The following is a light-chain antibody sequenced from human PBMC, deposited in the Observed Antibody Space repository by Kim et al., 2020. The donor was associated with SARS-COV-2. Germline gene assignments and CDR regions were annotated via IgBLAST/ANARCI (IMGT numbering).Light chain of an antibody. CDR3: AAWDDSLSGYV. CDR2: RNN. J-gene: IGLJ1*01. V-gene: IGLV1-47*01. Sequence: GQRLTISSSGSSSNIGSNYVYWYQQLPGTAPKLLIYRNNQRPSGVPDRFSGSKSGTSASLAISGLRSEDEADYYCAAWDDSLSGYVFGTGTKVTVL. CDR1: SSNIGSNY.